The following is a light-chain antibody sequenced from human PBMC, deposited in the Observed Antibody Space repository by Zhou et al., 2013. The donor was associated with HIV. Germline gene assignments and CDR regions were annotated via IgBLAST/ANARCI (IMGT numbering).Light chain of an antibody. Sequence: DIQMTQSPSSLSASVGDRVTITCQASQDISNYLNWYQQKPGKAPKLLIYDASNLETGVPSRFSGSGSGTDFTFTISSLQPEDIATYYCQQYDNLVTFGPGDRSWRSN. CDR2: DAS. V-gene: IGKV1-33*01. CDR1: QDISNY. CDR3: QQYDNLVT. J-gene: IGKJ2*01.